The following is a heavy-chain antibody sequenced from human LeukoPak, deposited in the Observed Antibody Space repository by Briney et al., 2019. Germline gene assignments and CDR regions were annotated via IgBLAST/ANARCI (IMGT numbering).Heavy chain of an antibody. J-gene: IGHJ3*02. CDR2: ITSGSGTV. V-gene: IGHV3-48*01. D-gene: IGHD1-14*01. Sequence: GGSLRLSCAASGSTFSSYSMNWVRQAPGKGLEWLSCITSGSGTVYYADSVKGRFAISRDTSQNTLSLQMNSLRAEDTAVYYCVRKNRDFNAAFDIWGQGTVVTVSA. CDR3: VRKNRDFNAAFDI. CDR1: GSTFSSYS.